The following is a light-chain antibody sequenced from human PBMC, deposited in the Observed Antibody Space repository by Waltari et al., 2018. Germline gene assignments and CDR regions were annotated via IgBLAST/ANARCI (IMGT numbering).Light chain of an antibody. CDR3: QQRANWPPLT. J-gene: IGKJ4*01. CDR1: QSVSNF. V-gene: IGKV3-11*01. CDR2: EAS. Sequence: EIVLTQSPATLSLSPGERATLSCRASQSVSNFLAWYQQKPGQAPRLLIYEASKRATGIPARFSSSGSGTDFTLTISSLEPEDFAVYYCQQRANWPPLTFGGGTKVEIK.